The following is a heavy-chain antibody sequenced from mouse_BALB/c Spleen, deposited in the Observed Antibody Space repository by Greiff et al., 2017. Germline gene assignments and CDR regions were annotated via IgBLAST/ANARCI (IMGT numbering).Heavy chain of an antibody. CDR3: ARDGLGRRYFDY. CDR2: ISDGGSYT. J-gene: IGHJ2*01. Sequence: EVQRVESGGGLVKPGGSLKLSCAASGFTFSDYYMYWVRQTPEKRLEWVATISDGGSYTYYPDSVKGRFTISRDNAKNNLYLQMSSLKSEDTAMYYCARDGLGRRYFDYWGQGTTLTVSS. CDR1: GFTFSDYY. D-gene: IGHD4-1*01. V-gene: IGHV5-4*02.